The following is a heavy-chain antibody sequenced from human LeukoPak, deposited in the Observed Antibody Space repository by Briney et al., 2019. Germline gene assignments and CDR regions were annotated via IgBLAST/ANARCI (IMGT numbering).Heavy chain of an antibody. J-gene: IGHJ3*02. Sequence: GGSLRLSCAASGFTFSSYDMHWVRQATGKGLEWVSAIGTAGDTYYPGSVKGRFTISRENAENSLYLQMNSLRAGDTAVYYCARWGTTAGAFDIWGQGTMVTVSS. CDR3: ARWGTTAGAFDI. CDR2: IGTAGDT. CDR1: GFTFSSYD. D-gene: IGHD4-11*01. V-gene: IGHV3-13*01.